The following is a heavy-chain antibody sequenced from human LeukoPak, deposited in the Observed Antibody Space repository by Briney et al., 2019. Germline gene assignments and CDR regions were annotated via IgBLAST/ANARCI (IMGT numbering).Heavy chain of an antibody. Sequence: SETLSLTCTVSGGSISNFHWNWIRQPPGKGLEWIGYIYYSGSTNYNPSLKSRLTISADTSKNQFSLKLTSVTAADTTVYYCARILGRSEYYMDVWGKGTTVTVSS. CDR1: GGSISNFH. V-gene: IGHV4-59*01. D-gene: IGHD3-16*01. J-gene: IGHJ6*03. CDR3: ARILGRSEYYMDV. CDR2: IYYSGST.